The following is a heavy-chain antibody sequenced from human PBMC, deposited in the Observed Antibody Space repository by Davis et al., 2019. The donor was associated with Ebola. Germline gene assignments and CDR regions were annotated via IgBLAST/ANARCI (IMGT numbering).Heavy chain of an antibody. D-gene: IGHD2-2*01. CDR2: IIPIFGTA. CDR3: ARHKAPAGGDFDY. Sequence: VSCKASGGTFSSYAISWVRQAPGQGLEWMGGIIPIFGTANYAQKFQGRVTITADESTSTAYMELSSLRSEDTAVYYCARHKAPAGGDFDYWGQGTLVTVSS. V-gene: IGHV1-69*01. CDR1: GGTFSSYA. J-gene: IGHJ4*02.